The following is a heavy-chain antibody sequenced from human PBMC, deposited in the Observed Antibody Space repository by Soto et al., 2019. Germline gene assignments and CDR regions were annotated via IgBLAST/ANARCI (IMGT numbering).Heavy chain of an antibody. CDR3: AKDLVRLVGISRPHYYYGMDV. V-gene: IGHV3-23*01. D-gene: IGHD3-16*01. Sequence: EVQLLESGGGLVQPGGSLRLSCAASGFTFSSYAMSWVRQAPGKGLEWVSAISGSGGSTYYADSVKGRFTISRDNPKNTLYLQMNSLRAEDTAVYYCAKDLVRLVGISRPHYYYGMDVWGQGTTVTVSS. CDR2: ISGSGGST. CDR1: GFTFSSYA. J-gene: IGHJ6*02.